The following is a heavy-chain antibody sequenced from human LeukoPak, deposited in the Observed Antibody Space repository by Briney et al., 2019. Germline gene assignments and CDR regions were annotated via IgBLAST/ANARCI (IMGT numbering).Heavy chain of an antibody. CDR2: VYSSGTT. V-gene: IGHV4-4*07. CDR3: ARAQGSGTLIDY. CDR1: GGSISSYY. D-gene: IGHD3-10*01. J-gene: IGHJ4*02. Sequence: PSETLSLTCTVSGGSISSYYWSWIRQSAGKGLEWIGRVYSSGTTNYNPSLKSRVTMSVDTSKNQFSLKLSSVTAADTAVYYCARAQGSGTLIDYWGQGTLVTVSS.